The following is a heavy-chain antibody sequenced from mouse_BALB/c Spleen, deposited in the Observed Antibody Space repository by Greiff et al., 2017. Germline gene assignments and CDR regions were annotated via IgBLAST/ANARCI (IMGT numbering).Heavy chain of an antibody. Sequence: VQLQQSGAELMKPGASVKISCKATGYTFSSYWIEWVKQRPEHGLEWIGEILPGSGSTNYNEKFKGKATFTADTSSNTAYMQLSSLTSEDSAVYYCARGDAWFAYWGQGTLVTVSA. V-gene: IGHV1-9*01. CDR3: ARGDAWFAY. D-gene: IGHD3-3*01. CDR2: ILPGSGST. CDR1: GYTFSSYW. J-gene: IGHJ3*01.